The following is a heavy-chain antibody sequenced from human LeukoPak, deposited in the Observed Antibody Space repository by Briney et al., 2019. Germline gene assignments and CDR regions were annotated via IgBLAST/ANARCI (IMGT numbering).Heavy chain of an antibody. Sequence: PGGSLRLSCAASGFTFSSYAMHWVHQAPGKGLEWVAVIWYDGSNKYYADSVKGRFTISRDNSKNTLYLQMNSLRAEDTAVYYCARDRGDYYDSSGCLDYWGQGTLVTVSS. D-gene: IGHD3-22*01. CDR1: GFTFSSYA. V-gene: IGHV3-33*08. J-gene: IGHJ4*02. CDR2: IWYDGSNK. CDR3: ARDRGDYYDSSGCLDY.